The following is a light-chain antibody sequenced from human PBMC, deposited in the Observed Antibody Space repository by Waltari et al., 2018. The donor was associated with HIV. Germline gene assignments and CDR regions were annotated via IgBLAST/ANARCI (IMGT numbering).Light chain of an antibody. CDR1: STHVGGYHY. CDR2: DVN. V-gene: IGLV2-14*03. Sequence: QSALTQPASVSGSPGQSITILFTGPSTHVGGYHYSPSYRQHPRKPPKLIIYDVNKRPSGVSNRFSGSKSGNTASLTISGLQAEDEADYHCSSYTRSSTWVFGGGTKLTVL. J-gene: IGLJ3*02. CDR3: SSYTRSSTWV.